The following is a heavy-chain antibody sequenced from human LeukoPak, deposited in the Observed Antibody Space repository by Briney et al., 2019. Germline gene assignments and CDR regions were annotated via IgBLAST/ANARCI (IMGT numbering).Heavy chain of an antibody. V-gene: IGHV4-31*03. D-gene: IGHD7-27*01. Sequence: SETLSLTCTVSGGSISSSSYYWGWIRQPPGKGLEWIGYIYYSGSTYYNPSLKSRVTISVDTSKNQFSLKLSSVTAADTAVYYCARERNWDSTIDYWGQGTLVTVSS. CDR3: ARERNWDSTIDY. CDR1: GGSISSSSYY. J-gene: IGHJ4*02. CDR2: IYYSGST.